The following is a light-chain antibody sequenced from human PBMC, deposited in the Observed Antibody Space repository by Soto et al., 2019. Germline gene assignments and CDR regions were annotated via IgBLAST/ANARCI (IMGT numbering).Light chain of an antibody. CDR2: DVT. CDR3: SSYTSIIAVV. CDR1: SNDNGAYNY. V-gene: IGLV2-14*03. Sequence: QSALTQPASVSGSPGQSITISCTGTSNDNGAYNYVSWYQQHPGKAPKLLIYDVTNRPSGISDRFSGSKSGRTASLTISGLQPEDEADYYCSSYTSIIAVVFGGGTQLTVL. J-gene: IGLJ7*01.